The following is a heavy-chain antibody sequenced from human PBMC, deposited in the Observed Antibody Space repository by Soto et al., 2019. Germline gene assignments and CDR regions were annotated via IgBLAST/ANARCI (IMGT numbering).Heavy chain of an antibody. J-gene: IGHJ4*02. D-gene: IGHD3-22*01. Sequence: GGSLRLSCAASGFTFSSYSMNWVRQAPGKGLEWVSYISSSSSTIYYADSVKGRFTISRDNAKNSLYLQMNSLRAEDTAVYYCARDLSGDDSSGYYPEPYFDYWGQGTLVTVSS. CDR1: GFTFSSYS. V-gene: IGHV3-48*01. CDR2: ISSSSSTI. CDR3: ARDLSGDDSSGYYPEPYFDY.